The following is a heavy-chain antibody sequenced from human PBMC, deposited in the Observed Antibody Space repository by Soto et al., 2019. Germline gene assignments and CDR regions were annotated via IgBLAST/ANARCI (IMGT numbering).Heavy chain of an antibody. V-gene: IGHV4-31*03. D-gene: IGHD1-26*01. CDR2: VYFTGST. CDR1: GASINRDGYY. CDR3: ASGNQWEVRLAY. J-gene: IGHJ4*02. Sequence: SETLSFTCTVSGASINRDGYYWSWIRQLPGKGLDWIGCVYFTGSTYYNRSLHSRFTISLDTSQSQLSLKLSSVTAADTAAYYCASGNQWEVRLAYWDPGALV.